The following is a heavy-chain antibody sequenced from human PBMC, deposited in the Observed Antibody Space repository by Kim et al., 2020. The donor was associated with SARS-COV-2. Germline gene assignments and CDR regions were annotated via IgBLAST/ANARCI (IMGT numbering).Heavy chain of an antibody. CDR1: GYTFTSYY. CDR3: AIIVGRYFDWAYFDL. Sequence: ASVKVSCKASGYTFTSYYMHWVRQAPGQGLEWMGIINPSGGSTSYAQKFQGRVTMTRDTSTNTVYMELSSLRSEDTAVYYCAIIVGRYFDWAYFDLWGRGTLVTVSS. V-gene: IGHV1-46*01. D-gene: IGHD3-9*01. J-gene: IGHJ2*01. CDR2: INPSGGST.